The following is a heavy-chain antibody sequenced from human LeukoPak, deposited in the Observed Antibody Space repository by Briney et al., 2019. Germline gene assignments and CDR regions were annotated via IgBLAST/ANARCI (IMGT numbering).Heavy chain of an antibody. D-gene: IGHD3-22*01. Sequence: SETLSLTCTVSGGSISSGGYYWSWIRQHPGKGLEWIGYIYYSGSTYYNPSLKSRVTISVDTSKNQFSLKLSSVTAADTAVYYCAGDLVRYDSSGYYEENWFDPWGQGTLVTVSS. CDR1: GGSISSGGYY. CDR3: AGDLVRYDSSGYYEENWFDP. CDR2: IYYSGST. V-gene: IGHV4-31*03. J-gene: IGHJ5*02.